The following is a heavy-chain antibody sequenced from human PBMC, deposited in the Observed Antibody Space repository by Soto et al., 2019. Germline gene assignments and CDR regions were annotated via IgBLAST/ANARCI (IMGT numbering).Heavy chain of an antibody. V-gene: IGHV1-18*01. J-gene: IGHJ4*02. CDR3: ARGRYGDY. D-gene: IGHD1-1*01. Sequence: QVHLVQSGAEVKKPGASVKVSCKGSGYCFTTYGITWVRQAPGQGLEWMAWISAHNGNTNYAQKVQGRVTVTRDTSTSTAYMELRSLRYDDTAVYYCARGRYGDYWGQGARVTVSS. CDR2: ISAHNGNT. CDR1: GYCFTTYG.